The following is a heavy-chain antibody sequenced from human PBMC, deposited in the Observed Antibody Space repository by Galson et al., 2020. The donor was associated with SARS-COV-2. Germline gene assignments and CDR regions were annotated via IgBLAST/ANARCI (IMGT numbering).Heavy chain of an antibody. Sequence: GGSLRLSCAASGFTFSSYAMSWVRQAPGKGLEWVSTLSGRGGSRYYADSVKGRFTISRDNFKNTLYLQMNSLRAEDTAVYYCAKDSDYGDYGNFDYWGQGTLVTVSS. D-gene: IGHD4-17*01. V-gene: IGHV3-23*01. CDR3: AKDSDYGDYGNFDY. J-gene: IGHJ4*02. CDR2: LSGRGGSR. CDR1: GFTFSSYA.